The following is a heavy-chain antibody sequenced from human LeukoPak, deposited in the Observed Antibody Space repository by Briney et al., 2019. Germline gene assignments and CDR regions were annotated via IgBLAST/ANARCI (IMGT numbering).Heavy chain of an antibody. D-gene: IGHD3-10*01. CDR1: GFTFSSYW. Sequence: GGSLRLSCAASGFTFSSYWMSWVRQAPGKGLEWVANIKQDGSEKYYVDSVKGRFTISRDNAKNSLYLQMNSLRAEDTAMYYCASGSGSYYNDYWGQGTLVTVSS. V-gene: IGHV3-7*03. CDR2: IKQDGSEK. J-gene: IGHJ4*02. CDR3: ASGSGSYYNDY.